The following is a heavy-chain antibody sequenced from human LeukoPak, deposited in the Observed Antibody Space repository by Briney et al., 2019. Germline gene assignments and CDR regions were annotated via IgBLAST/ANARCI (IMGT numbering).Heavy chain of an antibody. CDR2: IYNSGST. V-gene: IGHV4-59*01. D-gene: IGHD3-22*01. CDR1: GGSISYYY. J-gene: IGHJ6*03. CDR3: SRDSRYSDNSGYYYSHYYMDV. Sequence: PSETLSLTCTVSGGSISYYYWSWIRQPPGKGLQWIGDIYNSGSTNYHPSLKSRVTISIDTSKNQLSLNLRSVTAADTAVYYCSRDSRYSDNSGYYYSHYYMDVWGKGITVTVSS.